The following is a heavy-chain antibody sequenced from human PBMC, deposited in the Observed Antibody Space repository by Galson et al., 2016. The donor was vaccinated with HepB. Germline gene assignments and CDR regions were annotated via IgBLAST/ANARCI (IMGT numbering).Heavy chain of an antibody. CDR3: ARVDEGYYYLIDY. D-gene: IGHD3-22*01. V-gene: IGHV3-7*04. CDR1: GFSFHNYG. CDR2: IKQDGSAK. Sequence: SLRLSCAASGFSFHNYGMHWVRQAPGKGLEWVAIIKQDGSAKYYVDSLKGRFTISRDNAKNSLYSQMNSLRDEDTAVYYCARVDEGYYYLIDYWGQGTLVTVSS. J-gene: IGHJ4*02.